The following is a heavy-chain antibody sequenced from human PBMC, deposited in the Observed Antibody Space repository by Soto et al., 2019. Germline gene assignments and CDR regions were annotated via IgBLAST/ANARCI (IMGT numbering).Heavy chain of an antibody. CDR3: AKVSGYSGYDLRWFDP. V-gene: IGHV3-23*01. J-gene: IGHJ5*02. Sequence: HPGGSLRLSCAASGFTFSSYAMSWVRQAPGKGLEWVSAISGSGGSTYYADSVKGRFTISRDNSKNTLYLQMNSLRAEDTAVYYCAKVSGYSGYDLRWFDPWGQGTLVTVSS. CDR1: GFTFSSYA. D-gene: IGHD5-12*01. CDR2: ISGSGGST.